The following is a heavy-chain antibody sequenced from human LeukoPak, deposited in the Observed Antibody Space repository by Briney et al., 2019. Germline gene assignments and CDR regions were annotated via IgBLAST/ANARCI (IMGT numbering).Heavy chain of an antibody. CDR2: ISRTSSTI. CDR3: ARGLGDTFFDY. D-gene: IGHD3-16*01. Sequence: GGSLRLPCAASGFIFGDYTVNWVRQAPGKGLEWISYISRTSSTIYYADSVKGRFTISRDNAKNSLYLQMNGLRAEDTAVYYCARGLGDTFFDYWGQGTLVAVSS. V-gene: IGHV3-48*01. J-gene: IGHJ4*02. CDR1: GFIFGDYT.